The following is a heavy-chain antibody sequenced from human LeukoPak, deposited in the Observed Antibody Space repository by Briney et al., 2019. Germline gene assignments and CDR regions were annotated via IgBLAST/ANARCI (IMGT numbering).Heavy chain of an antibody. V-gene: IGHV3-48*02. J-gene: IGHJ6*02. CDR3: ARARIAAVGTAPSYGMDV. Sequence: PGGSLRLSCVASGFTFTSDAMNWVRQAPGKGLEWVSYISSTSSTIYYADSVKGRFTLSRDDAKNSLYLQMNSLRDEDTAVYYCARARIAAVGTAPSYGMDVWGQGTTVTVSS. CDR1: GFTFTSDA. D-gene: IGHD6-13*01. CDR2: ISSTSSTI.